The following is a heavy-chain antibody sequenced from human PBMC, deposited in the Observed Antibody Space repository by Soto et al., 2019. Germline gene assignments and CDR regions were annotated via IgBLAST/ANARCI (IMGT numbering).Heavy chain of an antibody. CDR3: ATMGTPATGLYFFDY. V-gene: IGHV4-30-4*01. Sequence: QVQLQESGPGLVKPSQTLSLTCTVSGGSISSGNYYWSWIRQPPGKGLEWIGFISYSGSTYYSTSLKSRVTISVDTSKSQFSLNVSFVTAADTAVYYCATMGTPATGLYFFDYLGQGSMVTVSS. CDR1: GGSISSGNYY. J-gene: IGHJ4*02. CDR2: ISYSGST. D-gene: IGHD2-15*01.